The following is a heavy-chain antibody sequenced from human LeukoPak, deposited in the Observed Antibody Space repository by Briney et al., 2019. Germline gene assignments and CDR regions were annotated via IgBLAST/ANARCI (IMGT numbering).Heavy chain of an antibody. CDR2: IKSKTDGGTT. Sequence: AGGSLRLSCAASGFTFSSYSMNWVRQSPGKGLEWVGRIKSKTDGGTTDYAAPVQGRFTFSRDDSKNTLYLQMNSLKIEDTAVYFCTTTTTVGATTWFVPWGQGTLVTVSS. D-gene: IGHD1-26*01. CDR3: TTTTTVGATTWFVP. CDR1: GFTFSSYS. J-gene: IGHJ5*02. V-gene: IGHV3-15*07.